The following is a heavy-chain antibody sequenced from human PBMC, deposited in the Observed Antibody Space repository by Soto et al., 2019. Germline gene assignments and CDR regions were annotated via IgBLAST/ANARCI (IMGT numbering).Heavy chain of an antibody. J-gene: IGHJ4*01. D-gene: IGHD3-10*01. Sequence: ETLSLTCAVYGGSFSGYYWNWIRQPPGKGLEWIGEINHSGSTNYNPSLKSRVTISVDTSKNQFSLRLSSVTAADTAVYYFARVYGRNFDYSGHGTLLTVSS. CDR3: ARVYGRNFDY. V-gene: IGHV4-34*01. CDR1: GGSFSGYY. CDR2: INHSGST.